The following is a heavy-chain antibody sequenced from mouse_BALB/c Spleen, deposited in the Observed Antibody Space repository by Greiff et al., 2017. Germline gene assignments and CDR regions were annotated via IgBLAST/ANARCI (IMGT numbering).Heavy chain of an antibody. V-gene: IGHV1S81*02. CDR2: INPSNGRT. CDR1: GYTFTSYW. CDR3: ARSDYYDYDAMDY. D-gene: IGHD1-1*02. Sequence: QVQLQQPGAELVKPGASVKLSCKASGYTFTSYWMHWVKQRPGQGLEWIGEINPSNGRTNYNEKFKSKATLTVDKSSSTAYMQLSSLTSEDSAVYYWARSDYYDYDAMDYWGQGTSVTVSS. J-gene: IGHJ4*01.